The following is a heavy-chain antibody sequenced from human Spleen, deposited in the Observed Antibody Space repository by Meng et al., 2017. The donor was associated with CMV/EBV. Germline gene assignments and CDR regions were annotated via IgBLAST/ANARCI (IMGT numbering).Heavy chain of an antibody. V-gene: IGHV3-30-3*01. D-gene: IGHD3-16*01. CDR1: FTLSTSA. Sequence: FTLSTSALHWVRQSPGKGLEWVAIISYDGSNKYYADSVKGRFTISRDNAKNTLYLQMNSLRAEDTAVYYCARVGGHYVWGSHPPDYWGQGTLVTVSS. CDR2: ISYDGSNK. CDR3: ARVGGHYVWGSHPPDY. J-gene: IGHJ4*02.